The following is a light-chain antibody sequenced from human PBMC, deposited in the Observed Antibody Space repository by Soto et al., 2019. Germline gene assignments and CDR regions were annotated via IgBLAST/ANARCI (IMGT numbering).Light chain of an antibody. CDR2: GAS. Sequence: EVVLTQSPGTLSLSPGERATLSCRASQSVSGSYLAWYQQKPGQAPRLLVYGASTRANGIPDRFSGSGSGTDFTLTISRLAPEDFAMYYCQQYGSSPLTYGPGTKVEIK. J-gene: IGKJ1*01. CDR3: QQYGSSPLT. CDR1: QSVSGSY. V-gene: IGKV3-20*01.